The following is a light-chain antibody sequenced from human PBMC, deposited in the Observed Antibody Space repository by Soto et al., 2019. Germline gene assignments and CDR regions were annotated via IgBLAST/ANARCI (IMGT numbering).Light chain of an antibody. CDR3: QHYHNFPRT. J-gene: IGKJ2*01. CDR2: AAS. V-gene: IGKV3-15*01. Sequence: ISMTQYPPTLSVSPGGRVTLSCEASETISADLAWYHHRPGQAPRLLIYAASTRAPGVPARFSGSGSGTDFTLAIANLQPEDFGLYYCQHYHNFPRTFGQGTKVDIK. CDR1: ETISAD.